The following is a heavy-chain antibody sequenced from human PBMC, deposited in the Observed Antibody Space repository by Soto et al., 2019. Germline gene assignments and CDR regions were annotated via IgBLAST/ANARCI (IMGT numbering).Heavy chain of an antibody. CDR3: AKVNSGSYYYYGMDV. V-gene: IGHV3-23*01. CDR2: ISGSGGST. J-gene: IGHJ6*02. D-gene: IGHD1-26*01. CDR1: GFTSSSYA. Sequence: GGSLRLSCAASGFTSSSYAMSWVRQAPGKGLEWVSAISGSGGSTYYADSVKGRFTISRDNSKNTLYLQMNSLRAEDTAVYYCAKVNSGSYYYYGMDVWGQGTTVTVSS.